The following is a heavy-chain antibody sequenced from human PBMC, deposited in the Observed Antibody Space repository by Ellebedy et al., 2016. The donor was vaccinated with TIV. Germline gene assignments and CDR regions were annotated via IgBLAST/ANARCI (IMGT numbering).Heavy chain of an antibody. J-gene: IGHJ4*02. CDR1: GFTFSSYW. D-gene: IGHD5-12*01. V-gene: IGHV3-7*01. Sequence: GESLKISXAASGFTFSSYWMSWVRQAPGKGLEWVANIKQDGSEKYYVDSVKGRFPISRDNAKNSLYLQMNSLRAEDTAVYYCAREYSGYDPRPDYWGQGTLVTVSS. CDR2: IKQDGSEK. CDR3: AREYSGYDPRPDY.